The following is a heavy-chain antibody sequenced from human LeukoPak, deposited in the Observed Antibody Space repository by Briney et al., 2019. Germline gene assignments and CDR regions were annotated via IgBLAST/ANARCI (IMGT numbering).Heavy chain of an antibody. CDR2: IYYSGST. J-gene: IGHJ4*02. Sequence: SETLSLTCTVSGGSISISSYYWGWIRQPPGKGLEWIGSIYYSGSTYYNPSLKSRVTISVDTSKNQFSLKLSSVTAADTAVYYCARLMSQTYYYDSSGYHFKDYWGQGTLVTVSS. CDR3: ARLMSQTYYYDSSGYHFKDY. V-gene: IGHV4-39*01. CDR1: GGSISISSYY. D-gene: IGHD3-22*01.